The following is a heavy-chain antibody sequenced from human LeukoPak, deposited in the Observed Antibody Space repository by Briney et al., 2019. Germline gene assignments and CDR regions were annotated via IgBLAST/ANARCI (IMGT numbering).Heavy chain of an antibody. J-gene: IGHJ3*02. V-gene: IGHV3-72*01. CDR2: TRDKARNYRT. Sequence: GGSLRLSCAASGVTLSDHHMDWVRQAPGKGLEWVGRTRDKARNYRTEYAASVDGRFTISRDNSRNSVYLQTNSLKTEDTAVYFCARDGGKGDNSAFDIWGQGTVVTVSS. CDR1: GVTLSDHH. CDR3: ARDGGKGDNSAFDI. D-gene: IGHD3-16*01.